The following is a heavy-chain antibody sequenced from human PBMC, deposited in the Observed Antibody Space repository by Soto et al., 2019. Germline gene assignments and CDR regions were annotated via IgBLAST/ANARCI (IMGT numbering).Heavy chain of an antibody. CDR2: ISWNSGKI. CDR1: GFTFDDYA. CDR3: AKGDGYSSGWLDDY. V-gene: IGHV3-9*01. D-gene: IGHD6-19*01. J-gene: IGHJ4*02. Sequence: EVQLVESGGSLVQPGRSLRLSCAASGFTFDDYAMHWVRQVPGKGLEWVSGISWNSGKIDYADSVKGRFTISRDNAKNSLYLQMNSLRTEDTALYYCAKGDGYSSGWLDDYWGQGTLVTVSS.